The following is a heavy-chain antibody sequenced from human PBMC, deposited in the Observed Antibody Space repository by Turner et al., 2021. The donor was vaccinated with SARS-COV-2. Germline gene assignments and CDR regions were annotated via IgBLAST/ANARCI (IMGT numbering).Heavy chain of an antibody. CDR3: ATLSVAVAGTNFVSY. J-gene: IGHJ4*02. CDR1: ADTFKGFC. D-gene: IGHD6-19*01. CDR2: IHPNDGGA. V-gene: IGHV1-2*02. Sequence: QVQLVQSGAEVKKPGAPGKFPCKVPADTFKGFCSHGVRQAPGHGLEWMGSIHPNDGGANDAQKFQGRVSLTRDTSISTVYMELSGLRSDDSAVYFCATLSVAVAGTNFVSYWGQGSLVTVSS.